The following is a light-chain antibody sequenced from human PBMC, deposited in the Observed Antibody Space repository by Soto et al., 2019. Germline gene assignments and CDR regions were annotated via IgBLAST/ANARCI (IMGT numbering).Light chain of an antibody. CDR1: SGSVSTGYY. V-gene: IGLV8-61*01. CDR3: VLFMGSGIGV. Sequence: QTVVTQEPSFSVSPGGTVTLTCGLSSGSVSTGYYPSWLQQTPGQAPRTLIYTTNTRPSGVPDRFSGSILGDRAALTITGAQADDESDYYCVLFMGSGIGVFGGGTKLTVL. CDR2: TTN. J-gene: IGLJ3*02.